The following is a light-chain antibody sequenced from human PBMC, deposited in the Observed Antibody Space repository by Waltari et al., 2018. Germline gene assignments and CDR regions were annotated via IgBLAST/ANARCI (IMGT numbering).Light chain of an antibody. CDR3: QSYDSSLSGGV. CDR2: GNS. J-gene: IGLJ2*01. CDR1: SSNIRAGYA. V-gene: IGLV1-40*01. Sequence: QSVLTQPPSVSGATVQRVTISCTGRSSNIRAGYAVHWYQQLPGTAPKLLIYGNSNRPSGVPDRFSGSKSGTSASLAITGLQAEDEADYYCQSYDSSLSGGVFGGGTKLTVL.